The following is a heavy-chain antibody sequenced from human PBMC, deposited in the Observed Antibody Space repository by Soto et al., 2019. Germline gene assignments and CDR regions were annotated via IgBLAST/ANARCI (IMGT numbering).Heavy chain of an antibody. CDR1: GFTFSSYG. J-gene: IGHJ6*02. D-gene: IGHD6-6*01. CDR2: IWYDGSNK. V-gene: IGHV3-33*01. CDR3: ARVGAARPDLGAYDYYYYYGMDV. Sequence: GGSLRLSCAASGFTFSSYGMHWVRQAPGKGLEWVAVIWYDGSNKYYADSVKGRFTISRDNSKNTLYLQMNSLRAEDTAVYYCARVGAARPDLGAYDYYYYYGMDVWGQGTTVTVSS.